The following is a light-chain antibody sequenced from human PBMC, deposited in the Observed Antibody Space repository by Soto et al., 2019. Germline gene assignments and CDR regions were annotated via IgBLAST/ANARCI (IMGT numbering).Light chain of an antibody. CDR2: DAS. CDR3: QQRSNWPPNT. CDR1: QSVSSY. V-gene: IGKV3-11*01. J-gene: IGKJ5*01. Sequence: EIVLTQSPATLSFSPVERATLSFRSSQSVSSYLAWYQQKPGQAPRLLIYDASNRATGITARFSGSGSGTDFTLTISSLEPEDFAVYYCQQRSNWPPNTFGQGTRLEIK.